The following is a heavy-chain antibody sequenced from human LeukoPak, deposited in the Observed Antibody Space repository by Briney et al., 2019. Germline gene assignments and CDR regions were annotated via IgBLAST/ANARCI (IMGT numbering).Heavy chain of an antibody. CDR3: AKGHYYGSGSLDY. CDR2: IGGRDGST. V-gene: IGHV3-23*01. Sequence: GGSLRLSCAASGLTFSSYGMSWVRQAPGKGLEWVSAIGGRDGSTYYADSVKGRFTISRDNSKNTLYVQMNGLRAEDTAVYYCAKGHYYGSGSLDYWGQGTLVTVSS. CDR1: GLTFSSYG. D-gene: IGHD3-10*01. J-gene: IGHJ4*02.